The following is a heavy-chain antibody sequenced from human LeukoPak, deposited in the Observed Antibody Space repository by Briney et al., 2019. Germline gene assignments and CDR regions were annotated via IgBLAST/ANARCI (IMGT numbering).Heavy chain of an antibody. CDR1: GFTFSGSA. D-gene: IGHD3-16*01. V-gene: IGHV3-73*01. CDR2: IRSKANSYAT. Sequence: GGSLRLSCAASGFTFSGSAMHWVRQASGKGLEWVGRIRSKANSYATAYAASVKGRFTISRDDSKNTAYLQMNSLKTEDTAVYYCTRNDYDYVWGSLNLWGQGTLVTVSS. J-gene: IGHJ5*02. CDR3: TRNDYDYVWGSLNL.